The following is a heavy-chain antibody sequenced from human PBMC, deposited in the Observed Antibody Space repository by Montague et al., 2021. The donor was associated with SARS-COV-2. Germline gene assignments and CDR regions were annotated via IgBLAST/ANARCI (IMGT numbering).Heavy chain of an antibody. D-gene: IGHD6-19*01. V-gene: IGHV3-53*01. J-gene: IGHJ4*02. CDR2: IYSGGST. CDR3: ASLGSGWENDY. Sequence: SLRLSCAASGFTVSSNYMSWVRQAPGRGLEWVSVIYSGGSTYYADSVKGRFTISRDNSKNTLYLQMNSLRAEDTAVYYCASLGSGWENDYWGRGTLVTVSS. CDR1: GFTVSSNY.